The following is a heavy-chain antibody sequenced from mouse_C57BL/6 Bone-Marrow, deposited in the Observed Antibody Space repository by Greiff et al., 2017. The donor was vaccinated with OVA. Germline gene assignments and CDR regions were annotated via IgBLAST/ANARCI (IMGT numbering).Heavy chain of an antibody. Sequence: VKLVESGAELARPGASVKLSCKASGYTFTSYGISWVKQRTGQGLEWIGEIYPRSGNTYYNEKFKGKATLTADKSSSTAYMELRSLTSEDSAVYFCARWLLHHYAMDYWGQGTSVTVSS. V-gene: IGHV1-81*01. CDR1: GYTFTSYG. CDR3: ARWLLHHYAMDY. J-gene: IGHJ4*01. D-gene: IGHD2-3*01. CDR2: IYPRSGNT.